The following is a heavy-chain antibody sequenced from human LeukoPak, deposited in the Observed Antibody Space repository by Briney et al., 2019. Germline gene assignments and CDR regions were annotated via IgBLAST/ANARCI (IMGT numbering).Heavy chain of an antibody. CDR2: ISYDGSNK. CDR3: ARDSDVGY. Sequence: PGRSLRLSCAASGFVFSNYGMQWVRQAPGKGLEWGAVISYDGSNKYYADSVKGRFTISRDNAKNSLYLQMNSLRAEDTAVYYCARDSDVGYWGQGTLVTVSS. V-gene: IGHV3-30*03. CDR1: GFVFSNYG. J-gene: IGHJ4*02.